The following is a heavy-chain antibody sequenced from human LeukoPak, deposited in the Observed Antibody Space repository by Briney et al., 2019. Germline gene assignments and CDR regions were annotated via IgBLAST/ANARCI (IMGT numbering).Heavy chain of an antibody. V-gene: IGHV3-53*01. J-gene: IGHJ4*02. D-gene: IGHD2-8*01. CDR1: GFTVSSNY. CDR3: ARTNLDCKNGVCYDY. CDR2: IYSGGRT. Sequence: GGSLRLSCAASGFTVSSNYMSWVRQAPGKGLEWVSVIYSGGRTYYADSVKGRFTISRDNSKNTLYLQMNSLRAEDTAVYYCARTNLDCKNGVCYDYWGQGTPVTVSS.